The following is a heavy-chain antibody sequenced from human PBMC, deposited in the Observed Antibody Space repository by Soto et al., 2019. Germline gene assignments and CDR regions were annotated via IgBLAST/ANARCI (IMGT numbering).Heavy chain of an antibody. Sequence: ASVKVSCKASGYTFGNNDISWVRQATGQGLEWMGWMNPNSGNTGYAQKLQGRVSMTRNTSITTAYLELSSLRSDDKAIYYCARMATSGTLNWSDPWGKGTLVTVSS. CDR2: MNPNSGNT. J-gene: IGHJ5*02. V-gene: IGHV1-8*01. CDR3: ARMATSGTLNWSDP. CDR1: GYTFGNND.